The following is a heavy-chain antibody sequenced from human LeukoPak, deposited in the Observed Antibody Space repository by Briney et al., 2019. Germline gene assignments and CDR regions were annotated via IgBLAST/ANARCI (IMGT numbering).Heavy chain of an antibody. CDR2: IYHSGST. CDR3: AREKVRGDFWSGYYTGPYT. V-gene: IGHV4-38-2*02. J-gene: IGHJ5*02. D-gene: IGHD3-3*01. CDR1: GGSISGYY. Sequence: SETLSLTCTVSGGSISGYYWGWIRQPPGKGLEWIGSIYHSGSTYYNPSLKSRVTISVDTSKNQFSLKLSSVTAADTAVYYCAREKVRGDFWSGYYTGPYTWGQGTLVTVSS.